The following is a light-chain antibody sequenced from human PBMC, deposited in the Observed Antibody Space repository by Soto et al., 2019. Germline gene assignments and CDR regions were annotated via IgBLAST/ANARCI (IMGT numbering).Light chain of an antibody. CDR2: AAS. Sequence: DIQMTQSPSSLSASVGDRVTITCRASQSISSYLNWYQQKPGKAPKLLIYAASSLQSGVPSRFSGGGSGTDFALTISSLQPEDFATYYCQRCYSTPYTFGQGTKLEIK. CDR1: QSISSY. V-gene: IGKV1-39*01. CDR3: QRCYSTPYT. J-gene: IGKJ2*01.